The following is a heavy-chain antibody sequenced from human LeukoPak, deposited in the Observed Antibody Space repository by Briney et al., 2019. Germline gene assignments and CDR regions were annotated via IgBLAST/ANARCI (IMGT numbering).Heavy chain of an antibody. D-gene: IGHD2-2*01. J-gene: IGHJ5*02. CDR1: GFTFSSYS. CDR2: ISSSSSTI. CDR3: ARRGGGSPSWNWFDP. V-gene: IGHV3-48*01. Sequence: GGSLRLSCAASGFTFSSYSMNWVRQAPGKGLEWVSYISSSSSTIYYADSVKGRFTISRDNAKNSLYLQMNSLRAEDTAVYFCARRGGGSPSWNWFDPWGQGTLVTVSS.